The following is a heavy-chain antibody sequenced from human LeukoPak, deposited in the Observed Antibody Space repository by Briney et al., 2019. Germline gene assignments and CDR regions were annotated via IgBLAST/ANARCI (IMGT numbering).Heavy chain of an antibody. J-gene: IGHJ3*02. CDR3: ARVGARLGAFDI. CDR1: GFTFSSYW. CDR2: INRDGSTT. D-gene: IGHD6-25*01. Sequence: GGSLRLSCAASGFTFSSYWMHWVRQAPGKGLVWVSRINRDGSTTSYADSVEGRFTISRDNAKNTLYLQMNSLRAEDTAVYYCARVGARLGAFDISGQGTMVTVSS. V-gene: IGHV3-74*01.